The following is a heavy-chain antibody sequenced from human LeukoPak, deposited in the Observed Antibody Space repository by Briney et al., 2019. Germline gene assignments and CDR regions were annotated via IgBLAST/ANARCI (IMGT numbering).Heavy chain of an antibody. V-gene: IGHV4-34*01. CDR2: INHSGST. Sequence: SETLSLTCAVYGGSFSGYYWSWIRQPPGKGLEWIGEINHSGSTYYNPSLKSRVTISVDTSKNQFSLKLSSVTATDTAVYYCARLSRVYSYGLFDYWGQGTLVTVSS. CDR1: GGSFSGYY. D-gene: IGHD5-18*01. J-gene: IGHJ4*02. CDR3: ARLSRVYSYGLFDY.